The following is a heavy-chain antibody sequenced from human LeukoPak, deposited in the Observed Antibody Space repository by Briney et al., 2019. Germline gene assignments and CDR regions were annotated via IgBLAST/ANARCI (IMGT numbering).Heavy chain of an antibody. J-gene: IGHJ6*02. CDR1: SGSISSYY. D-gene: IGHD3-10*01. CDR2: IYHSGFT. V-gene: IGHV4-59*05. Sequence: SETLSLTCTVSSGSISSYYWSWIRQPPGKGLEWIGSIYHSGFTYSNPSLASRLSMSIDASKNEFSLKLTSVTAADTAIYYCLRDKAGSFYGSGGYHVYYSGMDVWGQGTAVTVS. CDR3: LRDKAGSFYGSGGYHVYYSGMDV.